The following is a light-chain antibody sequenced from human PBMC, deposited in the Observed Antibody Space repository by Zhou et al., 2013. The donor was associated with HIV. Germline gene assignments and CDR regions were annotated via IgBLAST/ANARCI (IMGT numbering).Light chain of an antibody. V-gene: IGKV2-29*03. Sequence: DIVMTQTPLSLSVTPGQPASISCKSSQSLLHRDGKTYLYSYVQKPGQSPQVLIYEVSSRFSGVPDRFSGAGSGTHVSLKISRVEAEDVGLYYCMQALRAPGSFGQGTKLEI. CDR2: EVS. J-gene: IGKJ2*03. CDR3: MQALRAPGS. CDR1: QSLLHRDGKTY.